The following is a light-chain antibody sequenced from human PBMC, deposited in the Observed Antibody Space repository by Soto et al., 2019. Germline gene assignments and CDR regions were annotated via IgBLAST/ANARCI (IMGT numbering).Light chain of an antibody. Sequence: QSVLTQPPSASGTPGQRVTISCSGSSSNIGSNTVNWYQQLPGTAPKLLIYSNNQRPSGVPDRFSGSKTATSASLAISGVQSEDEADYYCAAWDASLSSYVFGTGTKLTVL. CDR1: SSNIGSNT. CDR2: SNN. V-gene: IGLV1-44*01. CDR3: AAWDASLSSYV. J-gene: IGLJ1*01.